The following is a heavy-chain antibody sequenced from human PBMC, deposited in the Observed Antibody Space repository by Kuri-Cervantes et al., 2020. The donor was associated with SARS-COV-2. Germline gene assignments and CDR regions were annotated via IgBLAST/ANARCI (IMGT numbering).Heavy chain of an antibody. Sequence: SETLSLTCTVSGGSISSSSYYWGWLLQPPGKGLEWIGRIYYSGSTYYNPSLKSRVTISVDTSKNQFSLKLSSVTAADTAVYYCARGRIAAAGKTFDYWGQGTLVTVSS. D-gene: IGHD6-13*01. CDR3: ARGRIAAAGKTFDY. J-gene: IGHJ4*02. V-gene: IGHV4-39*01. CDR1: GGSISSSSYY. CDR2: IYYSGST.